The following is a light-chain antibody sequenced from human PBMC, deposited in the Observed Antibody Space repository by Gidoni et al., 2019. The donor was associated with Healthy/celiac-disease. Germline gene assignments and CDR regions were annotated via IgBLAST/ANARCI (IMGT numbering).Light chain of an antibody. CDR3: QQSYSTPIT. CDR1: HSISSY. J-gene: IGKJ4*01. CDR2: YAS. V-gene: IGKV1-39*01. Sequence: DIHMTQSPSSLSASVGDRVTITCRASHSISSYLNWYQQKPGKDPKLLISYASSVQSGVPSRFSGIGSGTDFTLNISSLQPEDFETYYCQQSYSTPITFGGGTKVEIK.